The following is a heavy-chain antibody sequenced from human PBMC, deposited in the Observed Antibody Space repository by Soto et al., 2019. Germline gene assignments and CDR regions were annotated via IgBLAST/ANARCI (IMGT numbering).Heavy chain of an antibody. V-gene: IGHV4-34*01. J-gene: IGHJ4*02. CDR3: ARGLFSENYYSGGWYYFDS. Sequence: SETLSLTCAVYGGSFSGYSWTWIRQSPGKGLEWIGQINRSGSTNYNPSHKSRVNISLVTSKNQLSLELTSVTAADTAVYYCARGLFSENYYSGGWYYFDSWGQGTLVTVS. D-gene: IGHD1-26*01. CDR2: INRSGST. CDR1: GGSFSGYS.